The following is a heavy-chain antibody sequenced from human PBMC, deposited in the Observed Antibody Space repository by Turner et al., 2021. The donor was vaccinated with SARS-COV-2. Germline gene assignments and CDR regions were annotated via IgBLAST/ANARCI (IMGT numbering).Heavy chain of an antibody. CDR3: ATGVAVTGTPSAYYYYYGMDV. J-gene: IGHJ6*02. CDR2: FDPEDGET. D-gene: IGHD6-19*01. Sequence: QVQLVQSGAEVKKPGASVKVSCKVSGYTLTELSMHWVRQAPGKGLGWMGCFDPEDGETIYAQKFQGRVTMTEDTSTDTAYMELSSLRSEDTAVYYCATGVAVTGTPSAYYYYYGMDVWGQGTTVTVSS. V-gene: IGHV1-24*01. CDR1: GYTLTELS.